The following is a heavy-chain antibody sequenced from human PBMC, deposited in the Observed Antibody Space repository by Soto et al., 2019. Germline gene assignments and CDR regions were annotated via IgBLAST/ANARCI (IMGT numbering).Heavy chain of an antibody. D-gene: IGHD3-22*01. CDR3: ARLGGYYHSLDT. Sequence: LSLTCTVSGGSINNYYWTWIRQPPGMGLEWIGYVYYTGTTSYNPSLKSRVTISIDGSKNQISLKLSSVTAGDTAFYYCARLGGYYHSLDTWGQGTLVTSPQ. J-gene: IGHJ5*02. CDR1: GGSINNYY. CDR2: VYYTGTT. V-gene: IGHV4-59*08.